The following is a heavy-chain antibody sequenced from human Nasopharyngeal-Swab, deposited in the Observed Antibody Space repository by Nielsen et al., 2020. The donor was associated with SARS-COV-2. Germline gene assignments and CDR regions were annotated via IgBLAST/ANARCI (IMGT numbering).Heavy chain of an antibody. V-gene: IGHV3-21*01. CDR3: ARVSGYSTSYDAFDI. J-gene: IGHJ3*02. Sequence: VRQAPGKGLEWVSSISSSTSYIYYADSVKGRFTISRDNAKNSLYLQMNSLRAEDTAVYHCARVSGYSTSYDAFDIWGQGTMVTVSS. CDR2: ISSSTSYI. D-gene: IGHD6-6*01.